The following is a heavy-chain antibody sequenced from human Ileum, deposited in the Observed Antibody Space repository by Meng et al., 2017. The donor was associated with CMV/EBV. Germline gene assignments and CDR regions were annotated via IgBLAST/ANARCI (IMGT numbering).Heavy chain of an antibody. CDR2: IKQDGSEK. Sequence: GESLKISCAASGFTFSSYWMSWVRQAPGKGLEWVANIKQDGSEKYYVDSVKGRFTISRDNAKNSLYLQMKSLRAEDTAVYYCAREGRTYYDFWSGYYDSDYYYYGMDVWGQGTTVTVSS. J-gene: IGHJ6*02. CDR3: AREGRTYYDFWSGYYDSDYYYYGMDV. D-gene: IGHD3-3*01. CDR1: GFTFSSYW. V-gene: IGHV3-7*01.